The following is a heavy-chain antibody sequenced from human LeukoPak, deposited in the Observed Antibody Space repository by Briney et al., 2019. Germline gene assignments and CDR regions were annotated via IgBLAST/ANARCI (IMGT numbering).Heavy chain of an antibody. V-gene: IGHV5-10-1*01. CDR1: GYSFTSYW. Sequence: GESPKISCKGSGYSFTSYWISWVRQMPGKGLEWMGRIDPSDSYTNYSPSFQGHVTISAVKSISTAYLQWSSLKASDTAMYYCARSDGYDLPDYWGQGTLVTVSS. CDR2: IDPSDSYT. CDR3: ARSDGYDLPDY. D-gene: IGHD5-12*01. J-gene: IGHJ4*02.